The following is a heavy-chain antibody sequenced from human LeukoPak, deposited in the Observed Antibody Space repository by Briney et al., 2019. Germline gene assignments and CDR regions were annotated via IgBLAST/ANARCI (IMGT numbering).Heavy chain of an antibody. Sequence: GGSLRLSCAASGFTFSNHSMSWVRQAPGKGLEWVANIKQDGSEKYYVDSVKGRFTISRDNAKNSLYLQMTSLRAEDTAVYYCAKNKWNYDYWGQGTLVTVSS. CDR3: AKNKWNYDY. V-gene: IGHV3-7*01. J-gene: IGHJ4*02. D-gene: IGHD1-7*01. CDR2: IKQDGSEK. CDR1: GFTFSNHS.